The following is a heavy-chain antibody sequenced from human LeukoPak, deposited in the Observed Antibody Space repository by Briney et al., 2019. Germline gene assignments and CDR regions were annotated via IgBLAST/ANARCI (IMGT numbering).Heavy chain of an antibody. J-gene: IGHJ6*02. CDR3: ASSGWFNYYYGMDV. CDR2: IYYSGST. V-gene: IGHV4-39*01. CDR1: GGSISSSSYY. D-gene: IGHD6-19*01. Sequence: SETLSLTCTVSGGSISSSSYYWGWIRQPPGKGLEWIGSIYYSGSTYYNPSLESRVTISVDTSKNQFSLKLSSVTAADTAVYYCASSGWFNYYYGMDVWGQGTTVTVSS.